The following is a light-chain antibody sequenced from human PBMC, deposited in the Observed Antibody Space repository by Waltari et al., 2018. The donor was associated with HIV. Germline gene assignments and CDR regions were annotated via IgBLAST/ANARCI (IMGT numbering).Light chain of an antibody. CDR3: QAWDSSTFVV. CDR1: KLGDKY. Sequence: SYELTQPHSVSVSPGQTASITGSGDKLGDKYACWYQQKPGQSPVLVIYQDSKRPSGIPERFSGSNSGNTATLTISGTQAMDEADYYCQAWDSSTFVVFGGGTKLTVL. J-gene: IGLJ2*01. CDR2: QDS. V-gene: IGLV3-1*01.